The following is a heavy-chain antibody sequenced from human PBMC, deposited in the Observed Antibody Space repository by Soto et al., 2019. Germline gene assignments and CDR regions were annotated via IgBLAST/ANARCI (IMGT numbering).Heavy chain of an antibody. CDR3: AKDRLGSVGCLYDP. D-gene: IGHD3-10*01. J-gene: IGHJ5*02. CDR1: GFTFSNYA. V-gene: IGHV3-23*01. Sequence: EVQLLESGGGLVQPGGSLRLSCAASGFTFSNYAMTWVRQAPGKGLEWVSCIGGSDGGTYYADSVKGRFTISRDNSKNTLHLQMNSLRVEDTAVYYCAKDRLGSVGCLYDPWGQGTLVTVSS. CDR2: IGGSDGGT.